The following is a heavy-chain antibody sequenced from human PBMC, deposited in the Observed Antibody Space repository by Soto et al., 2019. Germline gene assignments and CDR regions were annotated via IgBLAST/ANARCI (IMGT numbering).Heavy chain of an antibody. CDR1: GHSFRRYW. Sequence: GESLKISCQGSGHSFRRYWIAWVRQMPGKGLEWMGIIYPGDSDTRYSPSFQGQVTISADKSTDTAYLQWSSLKASDTAMYYCAGGGVRGVITRTRDYYGMDVWGQGTTVTVSS. V-gene: IGHV5-51*01. D-gene: IGHD3-10*01. CDR2: IYPGDSDT. CDR3: AGGGVRGVITRTRDYYGMDV. J-gene: IGHJ6*02.